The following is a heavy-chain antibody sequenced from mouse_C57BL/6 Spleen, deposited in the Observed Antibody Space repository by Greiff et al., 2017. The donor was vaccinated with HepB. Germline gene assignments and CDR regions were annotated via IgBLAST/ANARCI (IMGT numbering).Heavy chain of an antibody. CDR2: ISDGGSYT. Sequence: EVKLVESGGGLVKPGGSLKLSCAASGFTFSSYAMSWVRQTPEKRLEWVATISDGGSYTYYPDNVKGRFTISRDNAKNNLYLQMSHLKSEDTAMYYCAREGYDYDGYYFDYWGQGTTLTVSS. D-gene: IGHD2-4*01. J-gene: IGHJ2*01. CDR3: AREGYDYDGYYFDY. CDR1: GFTFSSYA. V-gene: IGHV5-4*01.